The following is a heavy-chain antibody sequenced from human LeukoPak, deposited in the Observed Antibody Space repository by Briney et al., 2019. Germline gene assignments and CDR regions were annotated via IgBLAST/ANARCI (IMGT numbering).Heavy chain of an antibody. V-gene: IGHV1-3*03. D-gene: IGHD1-26*01. J-gene: IGHJ2*01. CDR3: ARSVWEFAAPSYWYFDL. CDR2: INAGNGNT. Sequence: ASVKVSCKASGYTFTSYAMHWVRQAPGQRLEWMGWINAGNGNTKYSQEFQGRVTITRDTSASTAYMELSSLRSEDMAVYYCARSVWEFAAPSYWYFDLWGRGTLVTVSS. CDR1: GYTFTSYA.